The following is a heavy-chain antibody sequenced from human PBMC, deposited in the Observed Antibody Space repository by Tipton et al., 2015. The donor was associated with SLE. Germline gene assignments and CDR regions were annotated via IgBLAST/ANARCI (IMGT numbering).Heavy chain of an antibody. D-gene: IGHD6-13*01. CDR2: IWYDGSNK. CDR3: ARDLYSSSWYSPFDY. Sequence: SLRLSCAASGFTFSSYGMHWVRQAPGKGLEWVAVIWYDGSNKYYADSVKGRFTISRDNSKNTLYLQMNSLRAEDTAVYYCARDLYSSSWYSPFDYWGQGTRVTVSS. V-gene: IGHV3-33*08. CDR1: GFTFSSYG. J-gene: IGHJ4*02.